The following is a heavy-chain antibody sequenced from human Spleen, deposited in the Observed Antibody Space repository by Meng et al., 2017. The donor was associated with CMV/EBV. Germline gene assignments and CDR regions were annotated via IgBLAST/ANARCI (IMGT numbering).Heavy chain of an antibody. Sequence: TVSGASIGGDGYYWTWIRQHPGKGLEWIGQIYYSGSTYYNPSLKSRVTISVGTSKNQFSLKLNSVTAADTAVYYCASTNYHDSNAPLDYWGQGTLVTVAS. CDR1: GASIGGDGYY. V-gene: IGHV4-31*03. CDR3: ASTNYHDSNAPLDY. J-gene: IGHJ4*02. CDR2: IYYSGST. D-gene: IGHD3-22*01.